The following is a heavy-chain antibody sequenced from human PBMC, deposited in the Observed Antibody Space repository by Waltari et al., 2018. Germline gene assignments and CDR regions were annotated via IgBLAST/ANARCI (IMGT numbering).Heavy chain of an antibody. CDR2: ISRNGGST. CDR3: ARGGWFGELDFDY. CDR1: GFTFSSYA. D-gene: IGHD3-10*01. V-gene: IGHV3-64*01. J-gene: IGHJ4*02. Sequence: EVQLVESGGGLVQPGGSLRPSCAASGFTFSSYAMHWVRQAPGKGLEYVSAISRNGGSTYYANSVKGRFTISRDNSKNTLYLQMGSLRAEDMAVYYCARGGWFGELDFDYWGQGTLVTVSS.